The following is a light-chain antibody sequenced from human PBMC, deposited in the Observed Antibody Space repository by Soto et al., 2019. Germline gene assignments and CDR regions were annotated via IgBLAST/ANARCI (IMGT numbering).Light chain of an antibody. V-gene: IGKV3-11*01. J-gene: IGKJ1*01. CDR1: QSVSSY. Sequence: EIVLTQSPATLSLSPGERATLSCRASQSVSSYLAWYQQKPGQAHRLLIYDASNRAPGIPASFSLSGSGTDFTLTISSLEPEGCEVYFFLQSSNWQGTFGRGTKV. CDR3: LQSSNWQGT. CDR2: DAS.